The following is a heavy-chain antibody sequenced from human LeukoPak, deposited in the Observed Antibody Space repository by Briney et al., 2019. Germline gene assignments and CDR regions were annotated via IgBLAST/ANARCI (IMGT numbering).Heavy chain of an antibody. V-gene: IGHV4-4*02. CDR3: ASHMVVTGTRGFDN. CDR1: GGSISSSNW. CDR2: VSHSGSR. D-gene: IGHD2-21*02. Sequence: SETLSLTCDVSGGSISSSNWWSWVRQPLGKGLEWIGEVSHSGSRNYNPSLTGRVTVSLDWAKSQVSLKMTSATAADTAVYYCASHMVVTGTRGFDNWGQGTLVTVS. J-gene: IGHJ4*02.